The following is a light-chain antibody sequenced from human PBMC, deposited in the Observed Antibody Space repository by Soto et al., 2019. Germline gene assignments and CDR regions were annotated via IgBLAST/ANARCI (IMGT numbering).Light chain of an antibody. CDR1: QSVGSSY. CDR2: GAS. J-gene: IGKJ5*01. CDR3: QQYGTSPPIT. Sequence: EIVLTQSPVTLSLSPGERAALSCRASQSVGSSYLAWYQQKPGQAPRLLIHGASIRATDIPDRFSGSGSGTDFTLTISSLEPEDFAVYYCQQYGTSPPITLGQGTRLEIK. V-gene: IGKV3-20*01.